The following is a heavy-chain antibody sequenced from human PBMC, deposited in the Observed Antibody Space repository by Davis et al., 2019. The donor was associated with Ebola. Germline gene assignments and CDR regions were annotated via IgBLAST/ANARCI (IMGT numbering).Heavy chain of an antibody. Sequence: ASVKVSCKVPGYTLSDLSIHWVRQAPGKGLEWMGGFDPEDEETIYAQKFQGRVTMTEDTSTDTAYMELSSLRSEDTAVYYCATHISYYYDSSGDYFDYWGQGTLVTVSS. D-gene: IGHD3-22*01. CDR1: GYTLSDLS. CDR3: ATHISYYYDSSGDYFDY. J-gene: IGHJ4*02. CDR2: FDPEDEET. V-gene: IGHV1-24*01.